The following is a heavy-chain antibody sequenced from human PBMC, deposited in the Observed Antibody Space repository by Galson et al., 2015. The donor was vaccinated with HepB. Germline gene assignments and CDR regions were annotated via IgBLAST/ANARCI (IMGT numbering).Heavy chain of an antibody. CDR3: ARSFPYSDYIDY. V-gene: IGHV4-59*01. Sequence: LRLSCAASGFTFSDYYMSWIRQPPGKGLEWVGYFYYTGSSNYNPSLQNRVTMSMDTSTNQFSLNLTSVTAADTAVYFCARSFPYSDYIDYWGQGILVTVS. D-gene: IGHD4-11*01. CDR1: GFTFSDYY. J-gene: IGHJ4*02. CDR2: FYYTGSS.